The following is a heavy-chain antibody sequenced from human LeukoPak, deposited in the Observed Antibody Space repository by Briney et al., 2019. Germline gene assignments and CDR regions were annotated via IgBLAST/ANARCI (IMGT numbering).Heavy chain of an antibody. CDR1: GGSISSYY. J-gene: IGHJ4*02. D-gene: IGHD6-6*01. CDR3: ARVARYLDY. CDR2: INHSGST. Sequence: SETLSLTCTVSGGSISSYYWSWIRQPPGKGLEWIGEINHSGSTNYNPSLKSRVTISVDTSKNQFSLKLSSVTAADTAVYYCARVARYLDYWDQGTLVTVSS. V-gene: IGHV4-34*01.